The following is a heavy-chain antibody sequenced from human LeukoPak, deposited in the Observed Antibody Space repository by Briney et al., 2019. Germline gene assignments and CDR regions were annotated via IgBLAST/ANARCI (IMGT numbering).Heavy chain of an antibody. CDR2: IRYDGSNQ. J-gene: IGHJ6*03. CDR1: GFIFRSCG. CDR3: AKDGGWNLAATSFGYYYYMDV. V-gene: IGHV3-30*02. D-gene: IGHD5-24*01. Sequence: QPGGSLRLSCAASGFIFRSCGMHWVRQAPGKGLEWVAFIRYDGSNQYYADSVKGRFTISRDNSKNTVHLQMNSLRDEDTALYYCAKDGGWNLAATSFGYYYYMDVWGKGTTVTIYS.